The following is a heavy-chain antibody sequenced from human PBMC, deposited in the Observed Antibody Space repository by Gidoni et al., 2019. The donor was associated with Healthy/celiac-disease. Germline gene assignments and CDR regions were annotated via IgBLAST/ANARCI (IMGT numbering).Heavy chain of an antibody. Sequence: GGTFSSYAISWVRQAPGQGLEWMGGIIPIFGTANYAQKFQGRVTITADESTSTAYMELSSLRSEDTAVYYCARVNRKGDSSWSPWDYWGQGTLVTVSS. J-gene: IGHJ4*02. CDR3: ARVNRKGDSSWSPWDY. V-gene: IGHV1-69*01. CDR1: GGTFSSYA. CDR2: IIPIFGTA. D-gene: IGHD6-13*01.